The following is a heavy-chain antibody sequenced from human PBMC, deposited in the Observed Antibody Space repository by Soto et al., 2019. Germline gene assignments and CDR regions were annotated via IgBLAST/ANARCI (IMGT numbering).Heavy chain of an antibody. CDR2: IYYSGST. Sequence: SETLSLTCTVSGGSISSSSYYWGWIRQPPGKGLEWIGSIYYSGSTYYNPSLKSRVTISVDTSKNQFSLKLSSVTAADTAVYNCAVVVLYGMDVWGQGTTVTVSS. D-gene: IGHD2-15*01. J-gene: IGHJ6*02. CDR1: GGSISSSSYY. CDR3: AVVVLYGMDV. V-gene: IGHV4-39*01.